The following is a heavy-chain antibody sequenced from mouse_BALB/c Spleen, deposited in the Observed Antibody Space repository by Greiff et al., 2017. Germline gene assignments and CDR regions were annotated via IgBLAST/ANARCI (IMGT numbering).Heavy chain of an antibody. V-gene: IGHV1S81*02. CDR2: INPSNGGT. CDR1: GYTFTSYY. Sequence: QVQLQQSGAELVKPGASVKLSCKASGYTFTSYYMYWVKQRPGQGLEWIGEINPSNGGTNFNEKFKSKATLTVDKSSSTAYMQLSSLTSEDSAVYCCTRRDLTGGFAYWGQGTLVTVSA. D-gene: IGHD1-1*01. CDR3: TRRDLTGGFAY. J-gene: IGHJ3*01.